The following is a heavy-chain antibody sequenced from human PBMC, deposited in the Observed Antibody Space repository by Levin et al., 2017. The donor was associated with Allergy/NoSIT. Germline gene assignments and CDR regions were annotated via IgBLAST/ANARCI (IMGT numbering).Heavy chain of an antibody. Sequence: ASVKVSCKASGYTFTSYDINWVRQATGQGLEWMGWMNPNSGNTGYAQKFQGRVTMTRNTSISTAYMELSSLRSEDTAVYYCARTNITRGLEWLFYEYSYYFDYWGQGTLVTVSS. J-gene: IGHJ4*02. V-gene: IGHV1-8*01. CDR3: ARTNITRGLEWLFYEYSYYFDY. D-gene: IGHD3-3*01. CDR1: GYTFTSYD. CDR2: MNPNSGNT.